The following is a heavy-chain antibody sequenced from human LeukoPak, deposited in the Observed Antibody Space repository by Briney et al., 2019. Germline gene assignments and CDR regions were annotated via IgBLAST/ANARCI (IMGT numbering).Heavy chain of an antibody. CDR1: GFTFSSYS. V-gene: IGHV3-21*01. CDR3: ARGPSGYHNT. CDR2: ISSSSSYI. J-gene: IGHJ4*02. D-gene: IGHD5-12*01. Sequence: GGSLRLSCAASGFTFSSYSMNWVRQAPGKGLEWVSSISSSSSYIYYADSVKGRFTVSRDNAKNSLYLQMNSLRAEDTAVYYCARGPSGYHNTGGQGTLVTVSS.